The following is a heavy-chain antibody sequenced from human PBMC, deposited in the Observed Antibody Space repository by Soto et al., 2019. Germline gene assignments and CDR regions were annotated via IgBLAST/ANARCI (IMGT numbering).Heavy chain of an antibody. CDR1: GYTFTSYG. CDR3: ARVGYYYDSSGYYFDY. Sequence: ASVKLSCKASGYTFTSYGISWVRQAPGQGLEWMGWISAYNGNTNYAQKLQGRVTMTTDTSTSTAYMELRSLRSDDTAVYYCARVGYYYDSSGYYFDYWGQGTLVTVSS. J-gene: IGHJ4*02. D-gene: IGHD3-22*01. V-gene: IGHV1-18*01. CDR2: ISAYNGNT.